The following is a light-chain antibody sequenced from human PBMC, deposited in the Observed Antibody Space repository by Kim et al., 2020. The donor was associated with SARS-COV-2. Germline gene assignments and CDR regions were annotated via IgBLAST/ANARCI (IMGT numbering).Light chain of an antibody. CDR1: NVERKK. V-gene: IGLV3-21*03. CDR3: QVWDGNTYHGI. Sequence: PGRKATITGAGDNVERKKVHWYQQRPGQAPVLVIYDDSDRPSGIPERFSGSNSGNTATLTISRVEAGDEADYFCQVWDGNTYHGIFGGGTQLTVL. J-gene: IGLJ2*01. CDR2: DDS.